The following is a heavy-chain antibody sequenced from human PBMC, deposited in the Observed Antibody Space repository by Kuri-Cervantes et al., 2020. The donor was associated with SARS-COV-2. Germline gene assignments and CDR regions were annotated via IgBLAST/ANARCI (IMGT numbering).Heavy chain of an antibody. D-gene: IGHD3-16*01. J-gene: IGHJ5*02. CDR1: GFTFRSFA. CDR3: ARVRGDYVP. CDR2: IYSGGST. Sequence: GGSLRLSCAASGFTFRSFAMACVRQAPGRGLEWVSLIYSGGSTYYADSVKGRFTISRDNSKNTLYLQMNSLRAEDTAVYYCARVRGDYVPWGQGTLVTVSS. V-gene: IGHV3-53*01.